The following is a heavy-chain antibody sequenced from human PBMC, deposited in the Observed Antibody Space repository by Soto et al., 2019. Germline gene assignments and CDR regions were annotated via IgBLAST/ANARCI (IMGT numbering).Heavy chain of an antibody. V-gene: IGHV1-69*01. J-gene: IGHJ4*02. CDR3: ARDLTSVRGS. D-gene: IGHD3-10*01. Sequence: QVQMVQSGGEVKKPGSSARVSCKVSGGTFSRHSISWVRQAPGQGLEWMGGIIPILDATQYAQKFQGRLTITADESTTTFHMDLSGLRPEDTAIYCCARDLTSVRGSWGQGTLVTVS. CDR2: IIPILDAT. CDR1: GGTFSRHS.